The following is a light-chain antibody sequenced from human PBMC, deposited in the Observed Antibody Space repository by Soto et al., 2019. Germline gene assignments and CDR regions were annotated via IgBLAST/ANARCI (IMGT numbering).Light chain of an antibody. CDR3: CSYAGSNTVI. CDR2: EDT. J-gene: IGLJ2*01. CDR1: SSGVGFFNR. Sequence: QSALAQPASVSGSGGQSITISCSGTSSGVGFFNRVSWYQQHPGEAPKLIIYEDTKRPSGVSSRFSGSKSGNAASLTISGLQAEDEAYYYCCSYAGSNTVIFGGGTKLTVL. V-gene: IGLV2-23*01.